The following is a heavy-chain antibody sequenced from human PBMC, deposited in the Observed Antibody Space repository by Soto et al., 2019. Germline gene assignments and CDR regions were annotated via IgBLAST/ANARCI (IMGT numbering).Heavy chain of an antibody. Sequence: GASVKVSCKASGYTFTSYGISWVRQAPGQGLEWMGWISAYNGNTNYAQKLQCRVTMTADTSTSTAYMELRGLRCDVTAVDYCTSATWDYFFRRGCRAYYYYCLDVWXKGTTDTITS. CDR1: GYTFTSYG. CDR2: ISAYNGNT. D-gene: IGHD3-3*01. J-gene: IGHJ6*03. V-gene: IGHV1-18*01. CDR3: TSATWDYFFRRGCRAYYYYCLDV.